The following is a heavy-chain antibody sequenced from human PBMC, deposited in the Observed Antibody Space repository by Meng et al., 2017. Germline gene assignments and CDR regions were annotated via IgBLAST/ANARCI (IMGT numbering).Heavy chain of an antibody. CDR3: ASNDGTGDRTGGDY. J-gene: IGHJ4*02. CDR2: IIPIFGKA. D-gene: IGHD7-27*01. Sequence: VPLVQSWAAVKWPRTQMKASCKASGGTLSSYIHCWWRQTPGQGLEWMGGIIPIFGKANYAQKFQGRVTITADESTSTAYMELSSLRSEDTAVYYCASNDGTGDRTGGDYWGQGTLVTVSS. CDR1: GGTLSSYI. V-gene: IGHV1-69*01.